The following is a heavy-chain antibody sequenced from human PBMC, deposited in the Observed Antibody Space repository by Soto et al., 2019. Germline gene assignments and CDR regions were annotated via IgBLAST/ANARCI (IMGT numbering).Heavy chain of an antibody. CDR2: INAGNGNT. J-gene: IGHJ5*02. V-gene: IGHV1-3*01. Sequence: GASVKVSCKASGYTFTSYAMHWVRQAPGQRLEWMGWINAGNGNTKYSQKFQGRVTITRDTSASTAYMELSSLRSEDTAAYYCARGVAGPLHWFDPWGQGTLVTVSS. D-gene: IGHD6-19*01. CDR1: GYTFTSYA. CDR3: ARGVAGPLHWFDP.